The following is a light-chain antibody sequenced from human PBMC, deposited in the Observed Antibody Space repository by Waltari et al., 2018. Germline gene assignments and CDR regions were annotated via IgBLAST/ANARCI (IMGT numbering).Light chain of an antibody. CDR3: QQYDRYSAWT. Sequence: DIQMTQSPSTLSASVGDRVTITCRASHGVTRYLAWYQQKPGKAPKVLIWDVSSLERGVPSRFSGSGSGTEFTLTISSLQPDDFATYYCQQYDRYSAWTFGQGTKVEIK. CDR2: DVS. J-gene: IGKJ1*01. CDR1: HGVTRY. V-gene: IGKV1-5*01.